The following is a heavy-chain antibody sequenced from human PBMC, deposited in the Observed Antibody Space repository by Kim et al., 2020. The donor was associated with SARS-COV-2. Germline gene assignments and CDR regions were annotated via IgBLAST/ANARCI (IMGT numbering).Heavy chain of an antibody. Sequence: GGSLRLSCAASGFTFSSYSMNWVRQAPGKGLEWVSYISSSSSTIYYADSVKGRFTISRDNAKNSLYLQMNSLRDEDTAVYYCARDEGLYYGSGSYYTPFDYWGQGTLVTVSS. D-gene: IGHD3-10*01. CDR2: ISSSSSTI. J-gene: IGHJ4*02. CDR1: GFTFSSYS. CDR3: ARDEGLYYGSGSYYTPFDY. V-gene: IGHV3-48*02.